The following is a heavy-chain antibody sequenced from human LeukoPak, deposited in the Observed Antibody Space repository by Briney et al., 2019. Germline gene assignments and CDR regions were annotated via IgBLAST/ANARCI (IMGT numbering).Heavy chain of an antibody. D-gene: IGHD3-16*01. V-gene: IGHV5-51*01. CDR1: AFSFTSYW. CDR3: ARTRWGASSAGFDF. Sequence: GESLKISCKATAFSFTSYWVGWARQMPGKGLELMGIISPGDSDIRYSPSFQGQVTVSVDKSVSTAYLEWRSLKASDTGLYFCARTRWGASSAGFDFWGQGTLVTVSS. CDR2: ISPGDSDI. J-gene: IGHJ4*02.